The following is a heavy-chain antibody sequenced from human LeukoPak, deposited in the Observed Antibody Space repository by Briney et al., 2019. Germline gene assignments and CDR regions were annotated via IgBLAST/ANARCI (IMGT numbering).Heavy chain of an antibody. CDR3: ATLGGNDY. CDR1: GLTFSSYS. Sequence: EGSLRLSCAASGLTFSSYSMNWVRQAPGKGLEWVSSISSSSSYIYYADSVKGRFTISRDNAKNSLYLQMNSLRAEDTAVYYCATLGGNDYWGQGTLVTVSS. V-gene: IGHV3-21*01. D-gene: IGHD3-16*01. J-gene: IGHJ4*02. CDR2: ISSSSSYI.